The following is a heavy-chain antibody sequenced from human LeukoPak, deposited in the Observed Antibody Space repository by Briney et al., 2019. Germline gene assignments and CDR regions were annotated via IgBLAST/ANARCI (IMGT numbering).Heavy chain of an antibody. V-gene: IGHV5-51*01. CDR2: IYPGDSDT. J-gene: IGHJ4*02. CDR1: GYNFTTYW. Sequence: GESLKISCKSSGYNFTTYWIAWVRQMPGKGLEWMGIIYPGDSDTRYSPSFQGQVTISADKSISTAYLQWTSLKASDSAMYYCARVLIRGDEIDYWGQGTLVTVSS. D-gene: IGHD2-21*01. CDR3: ARVLIRGDEIDY.